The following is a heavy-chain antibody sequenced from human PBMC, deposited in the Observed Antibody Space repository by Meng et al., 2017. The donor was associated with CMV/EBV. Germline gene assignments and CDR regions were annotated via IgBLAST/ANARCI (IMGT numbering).Heavy chain of an antibody. CDR2: IYYSGST. J-gene: IGHJ4*02. CDR1: CGSVRSGGYY. CDR3: ARGGSDSSGWYFDY. D-gene: IGHD6-19*01. V-gene: IGHV4-31*02. Sequence: SCGSVRSGGYYWSWLRQHPGKGLEWIGHIYYSGSTYYHPSLKSRVTISVDTSKNQFSLKLSSVTAADAAVYYCARGGSDSSGWYFDYWGQGTLVTVSS.